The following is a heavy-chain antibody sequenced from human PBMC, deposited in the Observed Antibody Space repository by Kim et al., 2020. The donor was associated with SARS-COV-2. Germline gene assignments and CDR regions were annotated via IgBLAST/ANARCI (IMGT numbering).Heavy chain of an antibody. J-gene: IGHJ5*02. D-gene: IGHD3-3*01. Sequence: YAPKFQGRVPITADKATSTAYMELSSLRSEDTAVYYCARGDTIFGEQFDPWGQGTLVTVSS. V-gene: IGHV1-69*04. CDR3: ARGDTIFGEQFDP.